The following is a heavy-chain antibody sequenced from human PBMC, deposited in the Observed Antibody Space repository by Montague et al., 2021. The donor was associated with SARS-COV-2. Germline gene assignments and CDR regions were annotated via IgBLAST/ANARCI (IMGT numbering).Heavy chain of an antibody. CDR1: GGSISSYY. CDR3: ARDTEGYISSWYHDY. Sequence: SETLSLTCTVSGGSISSYYWSWIRLPPGKGLEWVGYIYYSGSTNYNPSLTIRVPISVDTSKTQFTLKLSSVTVADTAVYYCARDTEGYISSWYHDYWGQGTLVTVSS. CDR2: IYYSGST. V-gene: IGHV4-59*01. D-gene: IGHD6-13*01. J-gene: IGHJ4*02.